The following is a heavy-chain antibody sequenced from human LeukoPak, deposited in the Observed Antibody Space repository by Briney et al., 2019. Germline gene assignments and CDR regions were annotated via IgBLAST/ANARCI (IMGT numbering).Heavy chain of an antibody. J-gene: IGHJ4*02. CDR2: ISGSGGST. V-gene: IGHV3-23*01. CDR3: AKAISFGYYFDC. Sequence: GGSLRLSCAASGFTFSSYAMSWVRQVPGKGLEWVSAISGSGGSTYYADSVKGRFTISRDNSKNTLYLQMNSLKAEDTAVYYCAKAISFGYYFDCWGQGTLVTVSS. CDR1: GFTFSSYA. D-gene: IGHD3-3*01.